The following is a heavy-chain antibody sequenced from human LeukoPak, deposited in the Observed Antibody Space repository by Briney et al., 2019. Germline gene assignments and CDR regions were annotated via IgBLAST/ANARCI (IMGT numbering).Heavy chain of an antibody. Sequence: ASVKVSCKASGGTFSSYAISWVRQATGQGLEWMGWMNPNSGNTGYAQKFQGRVTMTRNTSISTAYMELSSLRSEDTAVYYCARGCSSTSCYTDFDYWGQGTLVTVSS. D-gene: IGHD2-2*02. CDR2: MNPNSGNT. J-gene: IGHJ4*02. CDR3: ARGCSSTSCYTDFDY. CDR1: GGTFSSYA. V-gene: IGHV1-8*02.